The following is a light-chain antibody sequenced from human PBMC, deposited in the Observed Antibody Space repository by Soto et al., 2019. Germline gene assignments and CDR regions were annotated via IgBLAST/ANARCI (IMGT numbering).Light chain of an antibody. Sequence: SYELTQPPSVSVSPGQTARITCSGDALPKQYASWYQQTPVHAPLLVISQDSQRPSGIPERFSGSSSGTTVTLTISEVQAEDDAEYYCQSLDISGSFAVGTGTKLTVL. CDR3: QSLDISGSFA. CDR1: ALPKQY. V-gene: IGLV3-25*02. J-gene: IGLJ1*01. CDR2: QDS.